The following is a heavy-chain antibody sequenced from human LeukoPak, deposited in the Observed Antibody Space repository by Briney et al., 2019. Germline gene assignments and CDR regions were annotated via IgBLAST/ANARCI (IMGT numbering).Heavy chain of an antibody. J-gene: IGHJ1*01. CDR2: ISSSGSTI. V-gene: IGHV3-48*03. Sequence: GGSLRLSCAASGFTFSSYEMNWVRQAPGKGLEWVSYISSSGSTIYYADSVNGRFTISRDNAKNSRYLQMNSLRADDTAVYYCARVGGSYGFLSQKPRYFQHWGQGTLVTVSS. CDR1: GFTFSSYE. D-gene: IGHD1-26*01. CDR3: ARVGGSYGFLSQKPRYFQH.